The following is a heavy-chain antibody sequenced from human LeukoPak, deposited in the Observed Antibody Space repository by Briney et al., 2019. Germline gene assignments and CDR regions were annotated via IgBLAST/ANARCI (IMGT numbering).Heavy chain of an antibody. CDR1: GFTFSHYG. CDR3: ARDAQRGFDY. Sequence: GGSLRLSCAASGFTFSHYGMHWVRQAPGKGLEWVSVIWSDGTHQFYADSVKGRFTISRDDSQKTVFLQMSSLRGEDTAIYYCARDAQRGFDYWGQGTLVTVSS. J-gene: IGHJ4*02. V-gene: IGHV3-33*01. CDR2: IWSDGTHQ.